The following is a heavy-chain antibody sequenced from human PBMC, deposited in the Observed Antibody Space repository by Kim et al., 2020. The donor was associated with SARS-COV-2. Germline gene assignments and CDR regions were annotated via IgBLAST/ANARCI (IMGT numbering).Heavy chain of an antibody. V-gene: IGHV3-48*02. Sequence: GGSLRLSCAASGFTFNTYGIHWVRQAPGKGLEWISYITENGGGIFYAHSVKGRFTISRDNAKSSLYLQMNSLRDEDTAVYYCATRMVTSFDYWGQGTLV. J-gene: IGHJ4*02. D-gene: IGHD2-21*02. CDR2: ITENGGGI. CDR3: ATRMVTSFDY. CDR1: GFTFNTYG.